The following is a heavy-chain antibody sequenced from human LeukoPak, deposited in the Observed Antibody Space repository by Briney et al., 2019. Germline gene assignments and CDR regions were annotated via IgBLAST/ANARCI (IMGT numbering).Heavy chain of an antibody. CDR2: ISSSCSTI. CDR1: GFTVRDEC. V-gene: IGHV3-11*01. CDR3: ARTGKRWLQEFPFDY. J-gene: IGHJ4*02. D-gene: IGHD5-24*01. Sequence: GGSLRLSCAASGFTVRDECMSWMRQAPEKGLEWVSYISSSCSTIYYADSVKGRFNISRDNAKNSLYLQMNSLRAEDTAVYYCARTGKRWLQEFPFDYWGQGTLVTVSS.